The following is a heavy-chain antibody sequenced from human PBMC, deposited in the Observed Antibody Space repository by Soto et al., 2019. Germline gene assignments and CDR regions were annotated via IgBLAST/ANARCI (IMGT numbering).Heavy chain of an antibody. J-gene: IGHJ6*02. Sequence: HPGGSLGLSCAASGFSFSSYAMHWVRQAPGKGLEWVAVISYDGSNKYYADSVKGRFTISRDNSKNQFSLKLSSVTAADTAVYYCARDLVGATSLQSMDVWGQGTTVTVSS. D-gene: IGHD1-26*01. CDR2: ISYDGSNK. CDR3: ARDLVGATSLQSMDV. CDR1: GFSFSSYA. V-gene: IGHV3-30-3*01.